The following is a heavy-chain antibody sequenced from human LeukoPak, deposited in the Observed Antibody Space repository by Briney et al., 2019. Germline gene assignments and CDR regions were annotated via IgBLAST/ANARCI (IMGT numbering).Heavy chain of an antibody. CDR1: GYTFTVHY. CDR3: ARDHDYGPDY. CDR2: NKPDSGAT. Sequence: ASVKVSCKASGYTFTVHYMHWLRQAPGQGLEWMGWNKPDSGATNFAQNFQGRVTMTSDTSNNTAYMELSSLTSDDTAMYYCARDHDYGPDYWGQGTLVTVSA. D-gene: IGHD4/OR15-4a*01. J-gene: IGHJ4*02. V-gene: IGHV1-2*02.